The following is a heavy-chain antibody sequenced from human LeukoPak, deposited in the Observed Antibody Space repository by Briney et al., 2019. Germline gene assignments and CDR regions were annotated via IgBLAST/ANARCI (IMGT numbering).Heavy chain of an antibody. Sequence: SETLSLTCPVTGGSIRGYYWTWIRQPAGKGLEWIWRIYSSGSTNYNPSLKSRVTISVYTSKNQFSLKLSSVTAADTAVYYCARVVVVPAAMAAFDIWGQGTMVTVSS. CDR2: IYSSGST. CDR3: ARVVVVPAAMAAFDI. D-gene: IGHD2-2*01. V-gene: IGHV4-4*07. CDR1: GGSIRGYY. J-gene: IGHJ3*02.